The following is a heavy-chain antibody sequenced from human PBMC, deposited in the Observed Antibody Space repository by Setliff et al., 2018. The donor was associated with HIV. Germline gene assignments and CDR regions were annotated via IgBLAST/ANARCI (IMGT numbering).Heavy chain of an antibody. V-gene: IGHV1-46*01. D-gene: IGHD1-1*01. Sequence: ASVKVSCKASGYTFTKYAMSWVRQAPGQGLEWMGMVYPSDGSTSYAQKFQGRVTMTRNTSTSTAYMELSSLTSEDTAVYYCSRPSVRMARNWYDFGYWGQGTLVTVSS. J-gene: IGHJ4*02. CDR3: SRPSVRMARNWYDFGY. CDR2: VYPSDGST. CDR1: GYTFTKYA.